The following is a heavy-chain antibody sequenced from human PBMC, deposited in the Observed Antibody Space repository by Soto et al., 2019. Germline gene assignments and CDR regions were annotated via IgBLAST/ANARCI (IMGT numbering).Heavy chain of an antibody. V-gene: IGHV3-23*01. Sequence: PGGSLRLSCAASGFTFSSYAMSWVRQAPGKGLEWVSAISGSGGSTYYADSVKGRFTISRDNSKNTLYLQTNSLRAEDTAVYYWANLNYGSGSYYSNWFDPWGQGTLVTVSS. CDR3: ANLNYGSGSYYSNWFDP. CDR2: ISGSGGST. CDR1: GFTFSSYA. D-gene: IGHD3-10*01. J-gene: IGHJ5*02.